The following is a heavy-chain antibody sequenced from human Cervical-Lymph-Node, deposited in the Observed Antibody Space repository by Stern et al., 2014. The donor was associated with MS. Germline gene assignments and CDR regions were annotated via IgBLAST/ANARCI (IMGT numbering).Heavy chain of an antibody. Sequence: QVQLVESGPGLVKPSETLSLTCTVSGGSISTFYWNWIRQSPGKGLECIGQIHYSGSTNYNPSHKSRVTISVDTSKNQFSLNLRSVTAADTAVYFCARRDYYDSSGYYDDAFDIWGQGTMVTVSS. V-gene: IGHV4-59*01. J-gene: IGHJ3*02. CDR3: ARRDYYDSSGYYDDAFDI. CDR2: IHYSGST. CDR1: GGSISTFY. D-gene: IGHD3-22*01.